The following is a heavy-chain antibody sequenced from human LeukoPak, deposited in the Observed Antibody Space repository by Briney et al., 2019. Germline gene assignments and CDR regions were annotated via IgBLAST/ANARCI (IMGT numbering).Heavy chain of an antibody. CDR3: ARAVGIQLSYGMDV. Sequence: QPGGSLRLSCAASGFTFSSYSMNWVRQAPGKGLEWVSYISSSSSTIYYADSVKGRFTISRDNAKNSLYLQMNGLRAEDTAVYYCARAVGIQLSYGMDVWGQGTTVTVSS. CDR2: ISSSSSTI. V-gene: IGHV3-48*04. J-gene: IGHJ6*02. CDR1: GFTFSSYS. D-gene: IGHD5-18*01.